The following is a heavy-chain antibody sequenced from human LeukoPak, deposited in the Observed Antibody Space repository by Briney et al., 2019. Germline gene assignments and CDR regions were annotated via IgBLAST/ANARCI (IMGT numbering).Heavy chain of an antibody. CDR1: GGTFSSYA. D-gene: IGHD1-14*01. V-gene: IGHV1-69*05. Sequence: SVKVSCKASGGTFSSYAISWVRQAPGQGLEWMGGIIPIFGTANYAQKFQGRVPITTDESTSTAYMELSSLRSEDTAVYYCARVGTTYRFWFDPWGQGTLVTVSS. CDR3: ARVGTTYRFWFDP. J-gene: IGHJ5*02. CDR2: IIPIFGTA.